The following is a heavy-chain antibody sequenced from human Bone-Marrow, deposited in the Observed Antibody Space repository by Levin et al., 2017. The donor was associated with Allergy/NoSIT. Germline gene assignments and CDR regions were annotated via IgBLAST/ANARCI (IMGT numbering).Heavy chain of an antibody. CDR3: VRDSETGPWSWSDF. V-gene: IGHV4-31*03. D-gene: IGHD2-8*02. J-gene: IGHJ4*02. CDR1: GDSIDRGEHY. CDR2: VSYSGTT. Sequence: PSETLSLTCTVSGDSIDRGEHYWSWIRQRPGKGLEWIGFVSYSGTTNHIPSLSGRVTLSVVTSKNQFFLSLFSVTAADTAVYYCVRDSETGPWSWSDFWGQGTQVTVSS.